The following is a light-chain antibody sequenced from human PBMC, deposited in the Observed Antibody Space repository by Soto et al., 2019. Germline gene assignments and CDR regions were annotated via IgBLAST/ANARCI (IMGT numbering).Light chain of an antibody. J-gene: IGLJ1*01. CDR3: QAWGSGTYV. CDR1: KLGNKY. CDR2: QGS. V-gene: IGLV3-1*01. Sequence: SYELTQPPSVSVSPGQTASITCSGDKLGNKYVCWYQQKPGQSPVLVIYQGSKRPSGIPERFSGSNSGNTATLTISGTQAMDEADYYCQAWGSGTYVFGTGTKLTVL.